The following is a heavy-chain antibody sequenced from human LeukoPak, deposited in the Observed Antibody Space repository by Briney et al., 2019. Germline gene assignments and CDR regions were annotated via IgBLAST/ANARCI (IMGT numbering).Heavy chain of an antibody. Sequence: SETLSLTCTVSGGSISSYYWSWIRQPPGKGLEWIGYIYYSGSTNYNPSLKSRVTISVDTSKNQFSLKLSSVTAADTAVYYCAKDSGRGDTAMDYYYYMDVWGKGTTVTVSS. CDR3: AKDSGRGDTAMDYYYYMDV. V-gene: IGHV4-59*01. J-gene: IGHJ6*03. CDR2: IYYSGST. D-gene: IGHD5-18*01. CDR1: GGSISSYY.